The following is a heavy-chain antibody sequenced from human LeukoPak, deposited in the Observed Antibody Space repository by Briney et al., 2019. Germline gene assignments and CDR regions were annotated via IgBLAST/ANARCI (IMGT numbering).Heavy chain of an antibody. J-gene: IGHJ4*02. CDR3: ARGPRTWSGFDY. CDR2: ISYDGSNK. Sequence: GGSLRLSCAASGFTFSSYGMHWVRQAPGKGLEWVAVISYDGSNKYYADSVKGRFTISRDNSKNTLYLQMNSLRAEDTAVYYCARGPRTWSGFDYWGQGTLVTVSS. CDR1: GFTFSSYG. V-gene: IGHV3-30*03. D-gene: IGHD3-3*01.